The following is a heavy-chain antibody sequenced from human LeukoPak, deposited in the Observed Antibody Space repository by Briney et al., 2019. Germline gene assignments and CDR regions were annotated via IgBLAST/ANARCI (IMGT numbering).Heavy chain of an antibody. D-gene: IGHD3-16*02. Sequence: GASVKVSCKASGGTFSSYAISWVRQAPGQGLEWMGGIIPIFGTANYAQKFQGRVTITADKSTSTAYMELSSVRSEDTAVYYCASGYYDYVWGSYRLYYWGQGTLVTVSS. CDR1: GGTFSSYA. V-gene: IGHV1-69*06. CDR2: IIPIFGTA. J-gene: IGHJ4*02. CDR3: ASGYYDYVWGSYRLYY.